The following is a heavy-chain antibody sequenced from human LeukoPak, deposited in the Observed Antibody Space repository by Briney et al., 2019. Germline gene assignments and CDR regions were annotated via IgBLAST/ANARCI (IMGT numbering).Heavy chain of an antibody. CDR1: GFTFSSYA. D-gene: IGHD3-10*01. CDR2: ISYDGSNK. CDR3: ARQGRYYGYFDY. J-gene: IGHJ4*02. V-gene: IGHV3-30*14. Sequence: VGSLRLSSAASGFTFSSYAMYWVRQAPGKGLEWVAVISYDGSNKYYADSVKGRFTISRDNSKNTLYLQMNSLRAEDTAVYYCARQGRYYGYFDYWGQGTLVTVSS.